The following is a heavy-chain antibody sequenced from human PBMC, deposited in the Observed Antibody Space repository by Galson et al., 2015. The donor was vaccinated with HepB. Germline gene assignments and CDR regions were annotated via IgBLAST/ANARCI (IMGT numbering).Heavy chain of an antibody. J-gene: IGHJ6*02. CDR2: VSGTTGIT. CDR3: ARGSYDILTGYPDYYYYGMGV. V-gene: IGHV3-23*01. D-gene: IGHD3-9*01. Sequence: LEWVSSVSGTTGITNYADSVKGRFTISRDNSKNTLYLQMNSLRAEDTAVYYCARGSYDILTGYPDYYYYGMGVWGQGTTVTVSS.